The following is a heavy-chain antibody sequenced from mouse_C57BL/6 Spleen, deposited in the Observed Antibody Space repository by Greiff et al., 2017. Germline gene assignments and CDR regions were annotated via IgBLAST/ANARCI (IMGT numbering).Heavy chain of an antibody. CDR2: IDPSDSYT. CDR3: ARRRSYDGRGGAMDY. D-gene: IGHD2-3*01. Sequence: QVQLQQPGAELVRPGTSVKLSCKASGYTFTSYWMHWVKQRPGQGLEWIGVIDPSDSYTNYNQKFKGKATLTVDTSSSTAYMQLSSLTSEDSAVYYCARRRSYDGRGGAMDYWGQGTSVTVSS. V-gene: IGHV1-59*01. CDR1: GYTFTSYW. J-gene: IGHJ4*01.